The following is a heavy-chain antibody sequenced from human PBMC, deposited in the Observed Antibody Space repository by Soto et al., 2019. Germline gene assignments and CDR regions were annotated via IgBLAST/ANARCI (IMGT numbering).Heavy chain of an antibody. CDR1: GFSLSTSGVG. J-gene: IGHJ4*02. CDR3: ARRRGYNWNNPAFDY. Sequence: GPTLVNPTQTLTLTCTFSGFSLSTSGVGVGWIRQPPGKAREWLGIIYWNDDKKYSSSLRSRLGITKDTFRNQVVLTMTNVDPLDTATYYCARRRGYNWNNPAFDYWGQGALVTVSS. CDR2: IYWNDDK. V-gene: IGHV2-5*01. D-gene: IGHD1-20*01.